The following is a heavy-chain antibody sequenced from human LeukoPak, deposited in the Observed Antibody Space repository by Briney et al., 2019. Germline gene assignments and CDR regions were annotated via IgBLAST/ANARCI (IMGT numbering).Heavy chain of an antibody. CDR1: GFTFSSYS. CDR2: ISSSSSTI. J-gene: IGHJ4*02. D-gene: IGHD5-18*01. V-gene: IGHV3-48*01. CDR3: ARAVERGYSYGYYFDY. Sequence: GGSLRLSCAASGFTFSSYSMNWVRQAPGKGLEWVSYISSSSSTIYYADSVKGRFTISRDNAKNSLYLQTNSLRAEDTAVYYCARAVERGYSYGYYFDYWGQGTLVTVSS.